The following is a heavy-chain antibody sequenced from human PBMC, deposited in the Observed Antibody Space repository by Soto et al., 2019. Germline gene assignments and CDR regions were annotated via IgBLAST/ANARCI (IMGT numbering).Heavy chain of an antibody. D-gene: IGHD2-15*01. V-gene: IGHV1-69*06. J-gene: IGHJ6*02. CDR2: IIPIFGTA. Sequence: SVKVSCKASGGTFSSYAISWVRQAPGQGHEWMGGIIPIFGTANYAQKFQGRVTITADKSTSTAYMELSSLRSEDTAVYYCARGVEFARTHYMDVWGQGTTVTVSS. CDR1: GGTFSSYA. CDR3: ARGVEFARTHYMDV.